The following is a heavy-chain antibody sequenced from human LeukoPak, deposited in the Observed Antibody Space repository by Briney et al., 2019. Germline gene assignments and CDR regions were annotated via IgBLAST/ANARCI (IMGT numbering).Heavy chain of an antibody. CDR3: AKDLWYGSGSGTYGMDV. J-gene: IGHJ6*02. Sequence: PGGSLRLSCVASGFTFSSYAMTWVRQAPGKGLEWVSVISSRSGDGTFYADSVKGRFTISRDNSKNTLYLQMNSLRAEDTAVYYCAKDLWYGSGSGTYGMDVWGQGTTVTVSS. CDR2: ISSRSGDGT. CDR1: GFTFSSYA. D-gene: IGHD3-10*01. V-gene: IGHV3-23*01.